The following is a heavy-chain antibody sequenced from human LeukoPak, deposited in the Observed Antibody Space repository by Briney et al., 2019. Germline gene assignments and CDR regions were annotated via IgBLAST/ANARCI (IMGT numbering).Heavy chain of an antibody. D-gene: IGHD5-12*01. J-gene: IGHJ3*02. CDR2: IYTSGNT. V-gene: IGHV4-4*07. CDR1: GGSISIYY. Sequence: SETLSLTCTVSGGSISIYYWSWIRQPAGKGLEWIGRIYTSGNTHYNPSLKSRVTMSVDTSKNQFSLKLSSVTAADTAVYYCARGGARYSGYDYYAFDIWGQGTMVTVSS. CDR3: ARGGARYSGYDYYAFDI.